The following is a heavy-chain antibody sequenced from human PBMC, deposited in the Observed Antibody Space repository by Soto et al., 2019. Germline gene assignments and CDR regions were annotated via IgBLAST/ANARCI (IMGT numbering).Heavy chain of an antibody. CDR3: ASSARGLEYFQH. CDR2: ISYDGINE. D-gene: IGHD4-17*01. Sequence: QVQVVESGGGVVQPGRSLRLSCAASGFTFSSYAMHWVRQAPGKGLEWVAVISYDGINEYYVDSVKGRFTISRDNSKNALYLQMNRLRPEDTAVYYCASSARGLEYFQHWGQGTLVTVSS. J-gene: IGHJ1*01. V-gene: IGHV3-30-3*01. CDR1: GFTFSSYA.